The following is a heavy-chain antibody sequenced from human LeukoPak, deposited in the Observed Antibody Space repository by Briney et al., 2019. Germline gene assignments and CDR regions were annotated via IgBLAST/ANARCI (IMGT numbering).Heavy chain of an antibody. CDR1: GGSISSSYY. D-gene: IGHD1-26*01. J-gene: IGHJ4*02. CDR2: IYYSGST. CDR3: ARHNGGSYYHQD. Sequence: SETLSLTCTVSGGSISSSYYWGWIRQPPGKGLEWIGSIYYSGSTYYNPSLQSRVTVSVDTSKNQFSLRLSSVTAADTAVYYCARHNGGSYYHQDWGQGTLVTVSS. V-gene: IGHV4-39*01.